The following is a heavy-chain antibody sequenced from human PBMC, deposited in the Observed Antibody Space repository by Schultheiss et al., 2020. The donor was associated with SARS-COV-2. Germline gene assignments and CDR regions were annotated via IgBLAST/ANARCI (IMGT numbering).Heavy chain of an antibody. Sequence: GESLKISCSASGFTFSSYAMHWVRQAPGKGLEWVGRIKSKTDGGTTDYAAPVKGRFTISRDDSKNTLYLQMNSLKTEDTAVYYCTTFVRGAFDIWGQGTMVTVSS. D-gene: IGHD3-10*01. V-gene: IGHV3-15*01. CDR2: IKSKTDGGTT. CDR3: TTFVRGAFDI. CDR1: GFTFSSYA. J-gene: IGHJ3*02.